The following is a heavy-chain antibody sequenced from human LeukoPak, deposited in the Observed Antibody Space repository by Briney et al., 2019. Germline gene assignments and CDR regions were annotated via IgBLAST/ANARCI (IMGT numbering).Heavy chain of an antibody. Sequence: ASVKVSCTVSGYTLTELSMHWVRQAPGKGLEWMGGFDPEDGETIYAQKFQGRVTMTEDTSTDTAYMELSSLRSEDTALYYCAKSEAYGSGSADYWGQGTLVTVSS. D-gene: IGHD3-10*01. J-gene: IGHJ4*02. V-gene: IGHV1-24*01. CDR1: GYTLTELS. CDR2: FDPEDGET. CDR3: AKSEAYGSGSADY.